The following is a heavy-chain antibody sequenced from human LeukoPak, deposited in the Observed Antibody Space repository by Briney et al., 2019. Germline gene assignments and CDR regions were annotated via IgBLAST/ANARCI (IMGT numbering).Heavy chain of an antibody. D-gene: IGHD5-18*01. Sequence: SETLSLTCAVYGGSFSGYYWSWIRQPPGKGLEWIGEINHSGSTNYNPSLKSRVTISVDTSKNQFSLKLSSVTAADTAVYYCARSYSYGYHDYWGQGALVTVSS. V-gene: IGHV4-34*01. CDR1: GGSFSGYY. J-gene: IGHJ4*02. CDR2: INHSGST. CDR3: ARSYSYGYHDY.